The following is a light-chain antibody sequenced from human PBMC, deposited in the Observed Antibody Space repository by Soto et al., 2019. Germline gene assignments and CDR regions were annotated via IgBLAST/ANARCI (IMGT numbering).Light chain of an antibody. J-gene: IGLJ2*01. CDR1: SSDVGGYNY. V-gene: IGLV2-8*01. Sequence: QSALTQPPSASGSPGQSVTISCTGTSSDVGGYNYVSWYQQHPGKAPKLMIYEVSKRPSGVPDRFSGSKSGITASLTVSGLQAEDEADYYCSSYAVSNAWVFGGGTKLTVL. CDR3: SSYAVSNAWV. CDR2: EVS.